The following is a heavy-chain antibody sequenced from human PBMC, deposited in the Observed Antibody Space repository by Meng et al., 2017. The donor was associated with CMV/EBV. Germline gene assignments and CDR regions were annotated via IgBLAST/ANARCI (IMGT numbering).Heavy chain of an antibody. V-gene: IGHV2-5*02. CDR1: GFSLSTSGVG. CDR2: IYWDDDK. D-gene: IGHD6-13*01. J-gene: IGHJ5*02. Sequence: QFTLKTSGPTLVKPTQPLTLTCTFSGFSLSTSGVGVGWIRQPPGKALEWLALIYWDDDKRYSPSLKSRLTITKDTSKNQVVLTMTNMDPVDTATYYCAHKGRRMAAAGINWFDPWGQGTLVTVSS. CDR3: AHKGRRMAAAGINWFDP.